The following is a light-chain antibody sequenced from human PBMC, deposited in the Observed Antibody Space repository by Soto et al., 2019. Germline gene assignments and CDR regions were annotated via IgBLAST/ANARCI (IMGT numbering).Light chain of an antibody. CDR2: AAS. CDR3: QQSYSTPFT. J-gene: IGKJ3*01. CDR1: QSISSY. V-gene: IGKV1-39*01. Sequence: DIQMTQSPSSLTASVGDRVTITCRASQSISSYLNWYQQKPGKAPKLLIYAASSLQSVVPSRFSGRGSGTDFTLTISSLQPEDSATYYCQQSYSTPFTFGPGTTVDI.